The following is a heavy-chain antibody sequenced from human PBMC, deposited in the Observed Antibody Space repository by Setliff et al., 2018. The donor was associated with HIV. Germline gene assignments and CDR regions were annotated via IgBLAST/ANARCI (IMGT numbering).Heavy chain of an antibody. Sequence: SETLSLTCTVSGGSISSSSYYWGWIRQPPGKGLEWIGSIYTSGSTNYNPSLKSRVTISVDTSKNQFSLKLSSVTAADTAVYYCARDLGGLHPAYMDVWGKGTTVTVSS. CDR3: ARDLGGLHPAYMDV. V-gene: IGHV4-39*07. J-gene: IGHJ6*03. D-gene: IGHD3-16*01. CDR2: IYTSGST. CDR1: GGSISSSSYY.